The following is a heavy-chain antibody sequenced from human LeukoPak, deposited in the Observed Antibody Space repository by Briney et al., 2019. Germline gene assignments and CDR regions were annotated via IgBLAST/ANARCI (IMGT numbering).Heavy chain of an antibody. V-gene: IGHV3-48*03. D-gene: IGHD3-3*01. CDR1: GFTFSSYE. Sequence: PGGSLRLSCAASGFTFSSYEMNWVREAPGKGLEWVSYISRSGSTIYYADSVKGRFTISRDNAKNSLYLQMNSLRAEDTAVYYCTSRYDFWSGYFQGYYFDFWGQGSLVTVSS. CDR3: TSRYDFWSGYFQGYYFDF. J-gene: IGHJ4*02. CDR2: ISRSGSTI.